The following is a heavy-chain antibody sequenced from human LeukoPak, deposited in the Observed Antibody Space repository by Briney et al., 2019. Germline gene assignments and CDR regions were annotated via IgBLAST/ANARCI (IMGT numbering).Heavy chain of an antibody. CDR2: INHSGST. D-gene: IGHD6-13*01. J-gene: IGHJ4*02. CDR1: GGSFSGYY. CDR3: ARRSAAGISDFDY. V-gene: IGHV4-34*01. Sequence: SETLSLTCAVYGGSFSGYYWSWIRQPPGKGLEWIGEINHSGSTNYNPSLKSRVTILVDTSKNQFSLELSSVTAADTAVYYCARRSAAGISDFDYWGQGTLVTVSS.